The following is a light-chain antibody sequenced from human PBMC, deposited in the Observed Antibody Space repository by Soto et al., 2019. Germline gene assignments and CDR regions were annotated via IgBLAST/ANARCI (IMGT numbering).Light chain of an antibody. Sequence: QSVLTQPASVSGSPGQSITISCTETSSDVGGYNYVSWYQQHPGKAPKLMIYEVSYRPSGVSTRFSGSKSGNTASLTISGLQAEDEADYYCNSYTSSSTLVFGTGTKLTVL. CDR3: NSYTSSSTLV. CDR2: EVS. CDR1: SSDVGGYNY. V-gene: IGLV2-14*01. J-gene: IGLJ1*01.